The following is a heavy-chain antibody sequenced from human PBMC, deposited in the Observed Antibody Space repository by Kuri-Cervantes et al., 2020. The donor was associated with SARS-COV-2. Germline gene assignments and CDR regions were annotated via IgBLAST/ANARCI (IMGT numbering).Heavy chain of an antibody. D-gene: IGHD5-24*01. V-gene: IGHV3-30*18. J-gene: IGHJ4*02. Sequence: GESLKISCAASGFTFSSYWMSWVRQAPGKGLEWVAVISYDGSNKYYADSVKGRFTISRDNSKNTLYLQMNSLRAEDTAVYYCAKDNVVADGYNSLEGAFDYWGQGTLVTVSS. CDR3: AKDNVVADGYNSLEGAFDY. CDR1: GFTFSSYW. CDR2: ISYDGSNK.